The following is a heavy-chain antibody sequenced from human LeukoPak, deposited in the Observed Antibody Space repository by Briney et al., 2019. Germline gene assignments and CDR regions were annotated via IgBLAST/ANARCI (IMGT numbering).Heavy chain of an antibody. CDR2: MYTSENT. Sequence: PSETLSLTCSVSGGSISSYYWSWIRQPAGKGLEWIGRMYTSENTTYNPSLKSRVTMSVDTSKKQFSLKLSSVTAADTAVYYRARSSGLGSPYGGYWFDPWGQGALVTVSS. CDR1: GGSISSYY. CDR3: ARSSGLGSPYGGYWFDP. D-gene: IGHD3-10*01. V-gene: IGHV4-4*07. J-gene: IGHJ5*02.